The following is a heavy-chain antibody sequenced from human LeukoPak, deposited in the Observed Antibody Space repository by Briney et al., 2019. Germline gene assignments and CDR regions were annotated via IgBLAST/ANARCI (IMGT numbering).Heavy chain of an antibody. CDR2: IRSSSSYI. CDR3: ARDRREDYDILTGLGFSYYYGMDV. D-gene: IGHD3-9*01. CDR1: GFTFSSYS. J-gene: IGHJ6*02. Sequence: GGSLRLSCAASGFTFSSYSMNWVRQAPGKGLERVSSIRSSSSYIYYADSVKSRFTISRDNAKNSLYLQMNSLRAEDTAVYYCARDRREDYDILTGLGFSYYYGMDVWGQGTSVTVSS. V-gene: IGHV3-21*01.